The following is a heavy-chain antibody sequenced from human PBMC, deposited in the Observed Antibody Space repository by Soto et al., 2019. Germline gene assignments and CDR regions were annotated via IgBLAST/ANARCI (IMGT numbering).Heavy chain of an antibody. V-gene: IGHV1-18*04. J-gene: IGHJ4*02. Sequence: QVQLVQSGAEVKKPGAAVKVSCKASGYTFNSYGISWVRQAPGQGLEWMGWISAYSGNTNYAQKFQGRVTMTTDTYTNTAYMELRSLRSDDTAVYYCATAGYSSSLDYWGQGTLVTVSS. CDR2: ISAYSGNT. D-gene: IGHD6-19*01. CDR3: ATAGYSSSLDY. CDR1: GYTFNSYG.